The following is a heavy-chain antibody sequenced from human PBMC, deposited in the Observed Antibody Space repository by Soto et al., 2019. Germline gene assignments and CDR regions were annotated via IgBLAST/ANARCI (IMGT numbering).Heavy chain of an antibody. Sequence: PGGSLRLSCVASGFTFSNFAMSWVRQAPGKGLEWVSIISGRGGSTHYADSVKGRFTISRDNSKNTLYLQMNSLRAEDTAVYYCANDGSKGTTDYLDYWGKGTPVTVSS. CDR1: GFTFSNFA. J-gene: IGHJ4*02. CDR2: ISGRGGST. CDR3: ANDGSKGTTDYLDY. D-gene: IGHD4-17*01. V-gene: IGHV3-23*01.